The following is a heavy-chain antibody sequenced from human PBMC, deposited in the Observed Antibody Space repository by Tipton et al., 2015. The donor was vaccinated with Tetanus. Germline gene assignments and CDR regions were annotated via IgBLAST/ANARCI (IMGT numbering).Heavy chain of an antibody. CDR3: AREKSPYGDYDGDAFDI. CDR1: GFTFSDYY. Sequence: SLRLSCAASGFTFSDYYMSWIRQAPGKGLEWVSYISSSGSTIYYADSVKGRFTISRDNAKNSLYLQMNSLRAEDTAAYYCAREKSPYGDYDGDAFDIWGQGTMVTVST. V-gene: IGHV3-11*01. CDR2: ISSSGSTI. D-gene: IGHD4-17*01. J-gene: IGHJ3*02.